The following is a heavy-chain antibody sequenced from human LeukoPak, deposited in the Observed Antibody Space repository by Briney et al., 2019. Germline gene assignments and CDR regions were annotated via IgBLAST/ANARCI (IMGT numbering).Heavy chain of an antibody. CDR3: AKEGPAAMYYFDN. J-gene: IGHJ4*02. V-gene: IGHV3-30*04. CDR2: ISYDGSNK. Sequence: GGSLRLSCAASGFTFSSYAMHWVRQAPGKGLEWVAVISYDGSNKYYADSVKGRFTISRDNSKNTLYLQMNSLRAEDTAVYYCAKEGPAAMYYFDNWGQGTLVTVSS. D-gene: IGHD2-2*01. CDR1: GFTFSSYA.